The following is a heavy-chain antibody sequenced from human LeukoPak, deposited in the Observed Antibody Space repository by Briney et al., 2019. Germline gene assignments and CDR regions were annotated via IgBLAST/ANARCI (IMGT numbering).Heavy chain of an antibody. Sequence: GESLKISCQGSGFMLISYWLTWGRQMPGKGLEWMGRIDPSDSYTNYSPSFQGHVTISVDRSISTAYLQWTSLKASDPAIYYCARATREGYKASRYHGTDAWGQGTTVTVSS. V-gene: IGHV5-10-1*01. CDR3: ARATREGYKASRYHGTDA. J-gene: IGHJ6*02. CDR1: GFMLISYW. CDR2: IDPSDSYT. D-gene: IGHD2-2*02.